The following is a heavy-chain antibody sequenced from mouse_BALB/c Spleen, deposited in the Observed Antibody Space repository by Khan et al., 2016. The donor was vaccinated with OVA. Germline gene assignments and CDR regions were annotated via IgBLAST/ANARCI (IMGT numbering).Heavy chain of an antibody. Sequence: DLVKPRASVKLSCQASVYTFTSYWLHWIKQRPGQGLEWIGHIAPGRGSDYYNEMFQGKATLTVDTSSSTAYFQLNSPPSEDSAVSCGARTNYCGRSVYARDSWGQGTAVPGSS. CDR2: IAPGRGSD. D-gene: IGHD1-1*01. J-gene: IGHJ4*01. CDR3: ARTNYCGRSVYARDS. CDR1: VYTFTSYW. V-gene: IGHV1S41*01.